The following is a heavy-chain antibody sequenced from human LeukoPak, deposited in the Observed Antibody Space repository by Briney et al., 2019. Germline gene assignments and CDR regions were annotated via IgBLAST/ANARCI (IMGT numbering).Heavy chain of an antibody. Sequence: SETLSLTCTVSGGSISSYYWSWIRQPPGKGLEWIGSIYYSGSTYYNPSLKSRVTISVDTSKNQFSLKLSSVTAADTAVYYCAGIRDCSGGSCYPNDYWGQGTLVTVSS. J-gene: IGHJ4*02. CDR3: AGIRDCSGGSCYPNDY. V-gene: IGHV4-59*05. CDR1: GGSISSYY. CDR2: IYYSGST. D-gene: IGHD2-15*01.